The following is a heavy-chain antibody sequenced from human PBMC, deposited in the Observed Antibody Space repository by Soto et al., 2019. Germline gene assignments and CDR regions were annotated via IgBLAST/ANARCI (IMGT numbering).Heavy chain of an antibody. D-gene: IGHD2-15*01. CDR3: DVVGVLELFHH. Sequence: PSETLSLTCAVYGGSFSGYYWSWIRQPPGKGLEWIGEINHSGSTNYNPSLKSRVTISVDTSKNQFSLKASDTAMYYCMARLYDVVGVLELFHHWGQGTLVTVSS. CDR2: INHSGST. CDR1: GGSFSGYY. J-gene: IGHJ1*01. V-gene: IGHV4-34*01.